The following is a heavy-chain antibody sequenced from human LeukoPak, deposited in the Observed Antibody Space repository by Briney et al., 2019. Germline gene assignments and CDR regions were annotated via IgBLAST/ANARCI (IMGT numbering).Heavy chain of an antibody. CDR2: ITTSSSYT. V-gene: IGHV3-21*01. D-gene: IGHD2-15*01. Sequence: GGSLRLSCEASGFSFSSYNMDWVRQTPGKGLEWISSITTSSSYTFYADSVKGRFTISRDNARNSLYLQMNTLRAEDTAVYSCARGADGVSSNSRGWFDPWGQGTLVTVSS. CDR1: GFSFSSYN. J-gene: IGHJ5*02. CDR3: ARGADGVSSNSRGWFDP.